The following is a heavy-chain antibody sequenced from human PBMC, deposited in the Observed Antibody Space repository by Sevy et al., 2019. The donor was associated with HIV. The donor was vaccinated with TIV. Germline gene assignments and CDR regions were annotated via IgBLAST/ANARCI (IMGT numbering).Heavy chain of an antibody. CDR3: ARVRGSWYGKPDY. CDR2: ISYDGSNK. Sequence: GGSLRLSCAASGFTFSSYAMHWVRQAPGKGLEWVAVISYDGSNKYCADSVKGRFTISRDNSKNTLYLQMNSLRAEDTAVYYCARVRGSWYGKPDYWGQGTLVTVSS. D-gene: IGHD6-13*01. CDR1: GFTFSSYA. J-gene: IGHJ4*02. V-gene: IGHV3-30-3*01.